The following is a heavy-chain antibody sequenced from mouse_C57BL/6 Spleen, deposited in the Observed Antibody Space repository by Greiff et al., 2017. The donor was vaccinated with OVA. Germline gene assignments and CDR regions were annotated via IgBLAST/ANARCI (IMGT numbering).Heavy chain of an antibody. V-gene: IGHV1-18*01. Sequence: LQQSGPELVKPGASVKIPCKASGYTFTDYNMDWVKQSHGKSLEWIGDINPNNGGTIYNQKFKGKATLTVDKSSSTAYMELRSLTSEDTAVYYCARWGTTVVDPWFAYWGQGTLVTVSA. CDR2: INPNNGGT. D-gene: IGHD1-1*01. J-gene: IGHJ3*01. CDR1: GYTFTDYN. CDR3: ARWGTTVVDPWFAY.